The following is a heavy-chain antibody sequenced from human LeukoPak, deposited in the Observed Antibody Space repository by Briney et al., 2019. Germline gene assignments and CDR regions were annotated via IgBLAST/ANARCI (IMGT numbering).Heavy chain of an antibody. CDR1: GYTFTNYD. J-gene: IGHJ4*02. Sequence: ASVKVSCKASGYTFTNYDIHWVRQAAGQVLEWMGWVNPNSDITHYSQRFQGRVTMTQNSSISTAYMELSSLRSEDTAVYYCASGAAYNYGYWGQGTLVTVSS. V-gene: IGHV1-8*01. CDR3: ASGAAYNYGY. D-gene: IGHD2-2*03. CDR2: VNPNSDIT.